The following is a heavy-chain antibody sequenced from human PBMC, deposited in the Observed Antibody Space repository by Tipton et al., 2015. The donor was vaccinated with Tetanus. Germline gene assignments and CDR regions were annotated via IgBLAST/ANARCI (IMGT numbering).Heavy chain of an antibody. J-gene: IGHJ1*01. CDR3: ARTSGYMSSDT. V-gene: IGHV4-39*07. CDR2: VDYFGST. CDR1: GGSISNSEYH. Sequence: LRLSCSLSGGSISNSEYHWAWIRQPPGKGLEGVGYVDYFGSTKINPSLKSRVAMSVDTAENQLSLRLTSVTSADTAVYYCARTSGYMSSDTWGQGTLVTVSS. D-gene: IGHD3-3*01.